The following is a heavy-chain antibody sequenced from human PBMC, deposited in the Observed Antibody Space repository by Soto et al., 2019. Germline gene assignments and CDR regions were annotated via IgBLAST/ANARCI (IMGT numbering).Heavy chain of an antibody. D-gene: IGHD2-21*02. J-gene: IGHJ6*02. CDR3: ASGHCGGDCYLRTPYYYSYGMDV. CDR2: INAGNGNT. Sequence: ASVKVSCKASGYTFTSYAMHWVRQAPGQRLEWMGWINAGNGNTKYSQKFQGRVTITRDTSASTAYMELSSLRSEDTAVYYCASGHCGGDCYLRTPYYYSYGMDVWGQGTTVTVSS. CDR1: GYTFTSYA. V-gene: IGHV1-3*01.